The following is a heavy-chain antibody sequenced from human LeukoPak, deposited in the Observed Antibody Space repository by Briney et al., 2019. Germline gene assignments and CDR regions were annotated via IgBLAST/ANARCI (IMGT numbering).Heavy chain of an antibody. J-gene: IGHJ6*02. D-gene: IGHD3-22*01. Sequence: GGSLRLSCAASGFTFSSHAMTWVRQAPGKGLEWVSAIRGGGGATYYADSVKGRFTISRDNSKNTLYLQINSLRVEDTAVYYCARDLTYYDSSGYYYGIYYYYGMDVWGQGTTVTVSS. V-gene: IGHV3-23*01. CDR2: IRGGGGAT. CDR3: ARDLTYYDSSGYYYGIYYYYGMDV. CDR1: GFTFSSHA.